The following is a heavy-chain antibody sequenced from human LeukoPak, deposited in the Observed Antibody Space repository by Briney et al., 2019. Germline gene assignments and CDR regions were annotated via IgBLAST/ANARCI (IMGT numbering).Heavy chain of an antibody. CDR3: ARGHSTTVLYGMDV. CDR2: INHSGST. V-gene: IGHV4-34*01. CDR1: GGSFSGYY. J-gene: IGHJ6*02. Sequence: PSETLSLTCAVYGGSFSGYYWSWIRQPPGKGLEWIGEINHSGSTNYNPSPKSRVTISVDTSKNQFSLKLSSVTAADTAVYYCARGHSTTVLYGMDVWGQGTTVTVSS. D-gene: IGHD1-14*01.